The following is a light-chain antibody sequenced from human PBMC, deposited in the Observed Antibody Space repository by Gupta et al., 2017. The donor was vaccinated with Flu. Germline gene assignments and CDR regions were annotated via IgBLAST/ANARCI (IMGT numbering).Light chain of an antibody. CDR1: TRDIGTYNF. J-gene: IGLJ1*01. CDR3: SSYAGTYIPFV. V-gene: IGLV2-8*01. Sequence: QSALTQPPSASGSPGPSVTISCTGTTRDIGTYNFVSWYQQHPGKAPKLIIYEVNKRPSGVPEHFSGSKSGTTASLTVSGLQAEDEADYYCSSYAGTYIPFVFGTGTKVTVL. CDR2: EVN.